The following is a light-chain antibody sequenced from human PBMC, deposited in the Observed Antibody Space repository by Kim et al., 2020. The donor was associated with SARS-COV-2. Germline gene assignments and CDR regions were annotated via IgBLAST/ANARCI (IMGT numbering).Light chain of an antibody. J-gene: IGLJ2*01. CDR3: QAWDSGTAK. V-gene: IGLV3-1*01. Sequence: SYELTQPPSVSVSPGQTASITCSGDKLGDKFACWYQQKPGQSPVLVIYQDDKRPSGIPERFSGSNSGNTATLTISGTQAMDEADYYCQAWDSGTAKFGGGTKLTVL. CDR2: QDD. CDR1: KLGDKF.